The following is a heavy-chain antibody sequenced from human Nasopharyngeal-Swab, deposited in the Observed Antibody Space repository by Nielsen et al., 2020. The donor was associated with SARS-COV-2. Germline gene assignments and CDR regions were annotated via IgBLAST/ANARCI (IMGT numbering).Heavy chain of an antibody. D-gene: IGHD6-13*01. Sequence: ASVKVSCKASGYTFTGYYMHWVRQAPGQGLEWMGWINPNSGGTNYAQKFQGRVTMTRDTSISTAYMELSRLRSDDTAVYYCARVRADRYSSSWDFGYWGQGTLVTVSS. V-gene: IGHV1-2*02. CDR2: INPNSGGT. J-gene: IGHJ4*02. CDR1: GYTFTGYY. CDR3: ARVRADRYSSSWDFGY.